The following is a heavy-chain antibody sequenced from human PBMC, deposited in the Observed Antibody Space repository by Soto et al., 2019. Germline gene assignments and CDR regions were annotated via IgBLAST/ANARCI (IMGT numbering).Heavy chain of an antibody. V-gene: IGHV3-7*03. CDR2: IKQDGGEK. D-gene: IGHD4-4*01. Sequence: PGGSLRLSCAASGFTLGSYCMSWVRQAPGKGLEWVANIKQDGGEKYYVDSVKGRFTISRDNAKNSLYLQMSSLRADDTAVYYCARDGSDYRPLYYYYGMDVWGQGTTVTVSS. CDR3: ARDGSDYRPLYYYYGMDV. J-gene: IGHJ6*02. CDR1: GFTLGSYC.